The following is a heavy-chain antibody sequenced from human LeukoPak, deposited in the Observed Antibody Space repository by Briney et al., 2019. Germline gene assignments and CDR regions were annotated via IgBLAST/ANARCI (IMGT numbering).Heavy chain of an antibody. CDR3: AKDRRTTMIVVASSSDY. D-gene: IGHD3-22*01. Sequence: GGSLRLSCAASGFTFSSYSMNWVRQAPGKGLEWVSAISGSGGSTYYADSVKGRFTISRDNSKNTLYLQMNSLRAEDTAVYYCAKDRRTTMIVVASSSDYWGQGTLVTVSS. CDR1: GFTFSSYS. CDR2: ISGSGGST. V-gene: IGHV3-23*01. J-gene: IGHJ4*02.